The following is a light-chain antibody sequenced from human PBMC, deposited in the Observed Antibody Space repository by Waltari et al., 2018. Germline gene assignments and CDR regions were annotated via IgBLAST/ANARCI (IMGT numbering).Light chain of an antibody. Sequence: QSALTQPHSVSGSPGQAVNISCAGTSRDVGAYRYVSWYQQYPGKVPKLLIYDVFKRPPGVPGRFSGPKSGDTASLTISGLQAEDEADYHCCSYAGNSVIFGGGTHLTVL. CDR1: SRDVGAYRY. CDR3: CSYAGNSVI. V-gene: IGLV2-11*01. CDR2: DVF. J-gene: IGLJ2*01.